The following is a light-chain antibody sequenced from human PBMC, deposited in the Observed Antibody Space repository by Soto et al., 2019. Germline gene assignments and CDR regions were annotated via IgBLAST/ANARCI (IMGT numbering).Light chain of an antibody. Sequence: DIKMTQSPSSLSASVGDTVTITCRASQGIIDYLAWYQQRPGKVPKLLIYAASTLQTGVPSRFSGSGAGTDSTITISSLQPEDVGTYYCQKYDTAPQTFGQGTRVEIK. CDR1: QGIIDY. V-gene: IGKV1-27*01. CDR3: QKYDTAPQT. J-gene: IGKJ1*01. CDR2: AAS.